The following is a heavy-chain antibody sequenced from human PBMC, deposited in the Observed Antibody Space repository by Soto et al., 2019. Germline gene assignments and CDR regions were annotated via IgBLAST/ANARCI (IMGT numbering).Heavy chain of an antibody. J-gene: IGHJ4*02. Sequence: QVQLQESGPGLVTPSGTLSLTCTVSSGSISTSYWWTWVRQPPNKGLEWIGEIFHTGSTNYNPSLRSRVTISVNKSKSLFSLQLAPVTAAETAMSYCATRESAYGFSEFNYWGQGTLVTVSS. CDR1: SGSISTSYW. V-gene: IGHV4-4*02. CDR2: IFHTGST. D-gene: IGHD5-12*01. CDR3: ATRESAYGFSEFNY.